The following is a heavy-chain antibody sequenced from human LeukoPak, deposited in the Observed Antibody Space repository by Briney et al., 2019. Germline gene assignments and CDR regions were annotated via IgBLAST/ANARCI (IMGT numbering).Heavy chain of an antibody. CDR3: MKLPTMIIVIDTDFEY. D-gene: IGHD2-21*01. CDR1: GFTFSSYT. J-gene: IGHJ4*02. CDR2: INTSGGST. V-gene: IGHV3-23*01. Sequence: GGSLRLSCAAYGFTFSSYTMNWVRQAPGKGLEWVSSINTSGGSTYYADSLQGRFTISRDNSKNTLHLQMNNVRAEDTALYYCMKLPTMIIVIDTDFEYWGQGAQVTVSS.